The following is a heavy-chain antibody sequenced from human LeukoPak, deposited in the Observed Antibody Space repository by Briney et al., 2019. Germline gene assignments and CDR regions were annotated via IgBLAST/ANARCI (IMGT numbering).Heavy chain of an antibody. D-gene: IGHD3-3*01. CDR3: ARDRRVLRFLEWLSPFDP. CDR2: INPSGGST. Sequence: ASVKVSCKASGYTFTSYYMHWVRQAPGQGLEWMGIINPSGGSTSYAQKFQGRVTMTRDTSTSTVYMELSSLRSGDTAVYYCARDRRVLRFLEWLSPFDPWGQGTLVTVSS. J-gene: IGHJ5*02. V-gene: IGHV1-46*01. CDR1: GYTFTSYY.